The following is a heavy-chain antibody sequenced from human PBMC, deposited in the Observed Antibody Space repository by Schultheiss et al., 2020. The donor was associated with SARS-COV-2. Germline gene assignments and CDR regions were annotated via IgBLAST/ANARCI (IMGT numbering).Heavy chain of an antibody. CDR1: GFTFSSYG. V-gene: IGHV3-33*01. D-gene: IGHD3-22*01. J-gene: IGHJ5*02. CDR2: IWYDESNK. CDR3: ARDLDSSAWNGADT. Sequence: GGSLRLSCAASGFTFSSYGMHWVRQAPGKGLEWVAAIWYDESNKYYGDSVKGRFTISRDNSKNTLYLQMNSLRAEDTAVYYCARDLDSSAWNGADTWGQGTLVTGSS.